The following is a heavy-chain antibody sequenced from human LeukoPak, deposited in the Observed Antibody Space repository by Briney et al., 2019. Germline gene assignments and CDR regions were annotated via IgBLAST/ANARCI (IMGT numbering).Heavy chain of an antibody. CDR2: IYYSGST. V-gene: IGHV4-31*03. Sequence: PSETLSLTCTVSGGSISSGGYYWSWIRQHPGKGLEWIGYIYYSGSTYYNPSLKSRVTISVDTSKNQFSLKLSSVTAADTAVYYCARDGPAAAGGSVDYWGQGTLVTVSS. CDR3: ARDGPAAAGGSVDY. CDR1: GGSISSGGYY. J-gene: IGHJ4*02. D-gene: IGHD6-13*01.